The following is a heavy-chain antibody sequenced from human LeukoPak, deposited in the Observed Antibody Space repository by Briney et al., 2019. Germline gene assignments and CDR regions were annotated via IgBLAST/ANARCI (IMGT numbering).Heavy chain of an antibody. V-gene: IGHV4-59*12. J-gene: IGHJ5*02. Sequence: SETLSLTCTVSGGSISSYYWSWIRQPPGKGLEWIGYIYYSGSTYYNPSLKSRVTISVDTSKNQFSLKLSSVTAADTAVYYCARGVAAAGNNWFDPWGQGTLVTVSS. D-gene: IGHD6-13*01. CDR3: ARGVAAAGNNWFDP. CDR1: GGSISSYY. CDR2: IYYSGST.